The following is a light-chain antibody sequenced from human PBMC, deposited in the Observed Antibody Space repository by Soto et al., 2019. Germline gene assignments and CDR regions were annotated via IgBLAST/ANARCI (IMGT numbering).Light chain of an antibody. CDR1: QTVRNNY. V-gene: IGKV3-20*01. CDR3: QQYGSSPRT. CDR2: GAS. J-gene: IGKJ5*01. Sequence: EFVLTQSPGTLSLSPGERATLSCRASQTVRNNYLAWYQQKVGQAPRLLIYGASSRATGIPDRFSGSGSGTDFTLTISRLEPEDFAVYYCQQYGSSPRTFGQGTRLEIK.